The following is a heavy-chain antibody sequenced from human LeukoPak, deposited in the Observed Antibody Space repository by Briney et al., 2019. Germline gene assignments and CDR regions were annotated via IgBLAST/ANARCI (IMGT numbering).Heavy chain of an antibody. CDR2: INPNSGGT. V-gene: IGHV1-2*02. Sequence: VASVKVSCKASGYTFTGYYMHWVRQAPGQGLEWMGWINPNSGGTNYAQKFQGRVTMTRDTSISTAYMELSRLRSDDTAVYYCARLSYYYYDSSGYYPPGVLDYWGQGTLVTVSS. D-gene: IGHD3-22*01. CDR1: GYTFTGYY. CDR3: ARLSYYYYDSSGYYPPGVLDY. J-gene: IGHJ4*02.